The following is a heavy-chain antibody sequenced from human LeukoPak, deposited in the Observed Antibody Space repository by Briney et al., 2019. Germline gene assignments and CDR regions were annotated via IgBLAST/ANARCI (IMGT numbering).Heavy chain of an antibody. CDR1: GFTFSSYE. D-gene: IGHD2-15*01. CDR2: IEGSNDNT. Sequence: GGSLRLSCAASGFTFSSYEMNWVRQAPGKGLEWVSAIEGSNDNTHYADSVKGRFTVSRDISKNTLYLQMNSLRAEDTAIYYCAKDLLRWSFDYWGQGTLVTVSS. V-gene: IGHV3-23*01. J-gene: IGHJ4*02. CDR3: AKDLLRWSFDY.